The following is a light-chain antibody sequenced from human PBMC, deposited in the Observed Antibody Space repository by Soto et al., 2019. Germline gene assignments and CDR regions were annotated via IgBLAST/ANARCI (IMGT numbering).Light chain of an antibody. CDR3: QQYNRYWT. CDR2: KAS. V-gene: IGKV1-5*03. J-gene: IGKJ1*01. Sequence: DIQMTQSPSTLSASVGDRVTITCRASQSITTWLAWYQQKPGTAPKLLIYKASSLESGVPSRFSGSGSGTEFTLTISSLQPADFATYYCQQYNRYWTFGQGNKVEIK. CDR1: QSITTW.